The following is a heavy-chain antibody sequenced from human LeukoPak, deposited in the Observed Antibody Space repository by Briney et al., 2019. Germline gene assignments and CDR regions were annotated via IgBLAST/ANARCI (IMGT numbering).Heavy chain of an antibody. J-gene: IGHJ4*02. CDR1: GFKFSRYG. Sequence: GGALRISCAAAGFKFSRYGLPLVRQAPGKGLEWVAFIRYDGSNKYYGDSVKGRLTISRDNSKNTLYLQMNSLRAEDTAVYYCAKDSNEYGVCLDYWGQGTLVTVSS. CDR3: AKDSNEYGVCLDY. V-gene: IGHV3-30*02. CDR2: IRYDGSNK. D-gene: IGHD3-3*01.